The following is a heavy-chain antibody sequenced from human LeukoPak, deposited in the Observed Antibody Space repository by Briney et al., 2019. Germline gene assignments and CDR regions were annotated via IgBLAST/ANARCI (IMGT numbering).Heavy chain of an antibody. CDR1: GFTFSSYG. V-gene: IGHV3-33*01. J-gene: IGHJ6*04. CDR3: ARDLLMVAAMAANYYYYGMDV. CDR2: IWSDGSNK. Sequence: QPGGSLRLSCAASGFTFSSYGMHWVRQAPGKGLEWVAVIWSDGSNKYYADSVKGRFTISRDNSKNTLYLQMNSLRAEDTAVYYCARDLLMVAAMAANYYYYGMDVWGKGTTVTVSS. D-gene: IGHD2-15*01.